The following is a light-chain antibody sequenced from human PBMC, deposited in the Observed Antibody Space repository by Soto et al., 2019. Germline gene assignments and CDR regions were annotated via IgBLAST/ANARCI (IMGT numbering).Light chain of an antibody. CDR1: QGISIW. CDR3: QQADSFPYT. Sequence: DIQMTQSPSSVSASVGDRVTITCRTTQGISIWLAWYQQKPGMAPKLLIWAASGLQSGVPSRFSGSGSGTDFTLTISSLQPEDFATYYCQQADSFPYTFGQGTKLEVK. V-gene: IGKV1-12*01. CDR2: AAS. J-gene: IGKJ2*01.